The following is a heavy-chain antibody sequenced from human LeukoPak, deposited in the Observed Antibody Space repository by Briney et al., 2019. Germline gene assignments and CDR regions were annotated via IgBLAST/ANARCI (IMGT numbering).Heavy chain of an antibody. V-gene: IGHV4-59*01. J-gene: IGHJ3*02. CDR3: ARDSVWSDAFDI. D-gene: IGHD2-8*01. CDR1: GSSISSYY. CDR2: IYYSGST. Sequence: SETLSLTCTVSGSSISSYYWSWIRQPPGKGLEWIGYIYYSGSTNYNPSLKSRVTISVDTSKNQFSLKLSSVTAADTAVYYCARDSVWSDAFDIWGQGTMVTVSS.